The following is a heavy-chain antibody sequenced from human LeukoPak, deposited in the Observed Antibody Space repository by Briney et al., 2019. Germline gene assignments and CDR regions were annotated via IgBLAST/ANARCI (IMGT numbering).Heavy chain of an antibody. V-gene: IGHV1-8*01. CDR3: ARGFSDYDGTDYAFSYY. CDR2: MNPKSGAT. CDR1: GYTFTIYD. J-gene: IGHJ4*02. Sequence: ASVKVSCKTSGYTFTIYDINGVRQATGRGLEWMGWMNPKSGATGYAQKFQGRVTMTRDTSISTAYMELSSLTSDDTAVYYCARGFSDYDGTDYAFSYYWGQGTLVTVSS. D-gene: IGHD3-22*01.